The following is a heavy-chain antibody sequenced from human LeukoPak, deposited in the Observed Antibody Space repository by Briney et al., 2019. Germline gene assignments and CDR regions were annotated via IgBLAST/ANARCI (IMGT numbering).Heavy chain of an antibody. CDR2: INPSGGST. D-gene: IGHD1-26*01. Sequence: ASVKVSCKASGYTFTSYYMHWVRQAPGQGLEWMGIINPSGGSTSYAQKLQGRVTMTRDTSTSTVYMELSSLRSEDTAVYYCASLTVGATLFDYWGQGTLVTVSS. CDR1: GYTFTSYY. J-gene: IGHJ4*02. CDR3: ASLTVGATLFDY. V-gene: IGHV1-46*01.